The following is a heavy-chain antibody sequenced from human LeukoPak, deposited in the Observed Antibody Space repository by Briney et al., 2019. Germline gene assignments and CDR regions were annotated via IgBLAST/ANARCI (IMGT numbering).Heavy chain of an antibody. D-gene: IGHD1-26*01. CDR1: GGSISSSSYY. V-gene: IGHV4-39*07. CDR2: IYYSGST. CDR3: ARDGRFDPTLDY. Sequence: SETLSLTCTVSGGSISSSSYYWGWIRQPPGKGLEWIGSIYYSGSTNYNPSLKSRVTMSVDTSKNQFSLKLSSVTAADTAVYYCARDGRFDPTLDYWGQGTLVTVSS. J-gene: IGHJ4*02.